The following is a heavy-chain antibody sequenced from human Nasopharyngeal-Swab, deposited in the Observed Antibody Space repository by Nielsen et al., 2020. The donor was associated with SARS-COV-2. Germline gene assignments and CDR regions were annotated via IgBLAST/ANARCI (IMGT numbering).Heavy chain of an antibody. J-gene: IGHJ6*03. Sequence: SDTLSLTFTVSGCSISSYYWSWIRQPPGKGLEWIGYIYYSGSTNYNPSLKSRVTISVDTSKNQFSLKLSSVTAADTAVYYCARDKGGMATLDYYYYYYMDVWGKGTTVTVSS. CDR3: ARDKGGMATLDYYYYYYMDV. CDR2: IYYSGST. D-gene: IGHD5-24*01. CDR1: GCSISSYY. V-gene: IGHV4-59*01.